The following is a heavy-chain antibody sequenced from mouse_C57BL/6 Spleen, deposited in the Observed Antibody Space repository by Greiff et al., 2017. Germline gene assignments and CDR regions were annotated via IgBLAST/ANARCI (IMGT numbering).Heavy chain of an antibody. CDR1: GYSFTGYY. CDR3: VYGNWFAY. CDR2: INPSTGGT. D-gene: IGHD2-1*01. V-gene: IGHV1-42*01. Sequence: EVKLMESGPELVKPGASVKISCKASGYSFTGYYMNWVKQSPEKSLEWIGEINPSTGGTTYNQKFKAKATLTVDKSSSTAYMQLKSLTSEDSAVYYCVYGNWFAYWGQGTLVTVSA. J-gene: IGHJ3*01.